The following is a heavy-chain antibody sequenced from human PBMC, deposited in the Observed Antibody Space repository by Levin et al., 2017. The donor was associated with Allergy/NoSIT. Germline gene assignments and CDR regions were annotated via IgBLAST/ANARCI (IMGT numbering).Heavy chain of an antibody. CDR1: GGSISSYY. CDR2: IYYSGST. J-gene: IGHJ5*02. D-gene: IGHD3-3*01. V-gene: IGHV4-59*01. Sequence: SETLSLTCTVSGGSISSYYWSWIRQPPGKGLEWIGYIYYSGSTNYNPSLKSRVTISVDTSKNQFSLKLSSVTAADTAVYYCARGWSGYSKGWFDPWGQGTLVTVSS. CDR3: ARGWSGYSKGWFDP.